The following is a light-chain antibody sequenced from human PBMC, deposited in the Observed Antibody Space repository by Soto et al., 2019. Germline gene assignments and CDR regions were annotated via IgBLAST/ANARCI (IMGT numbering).Light chain of an antibody. CDR3: SSYTSSSTALV. V-gene: IGLV2-14*01. Sequence: QSALTQPASVSGSPGQSITISCTGTSSDVGGYNYVSWYQQHPGKAPKLMIYDVSNRPSGVSNRFSGSKPGNTASLTISGLQAEDEADYYCSSYTSSSTALVFGGGTKVTVL. CDR1: SSDVGGYNY. J-gene: IGLJ3*02. CDR2: DVS.